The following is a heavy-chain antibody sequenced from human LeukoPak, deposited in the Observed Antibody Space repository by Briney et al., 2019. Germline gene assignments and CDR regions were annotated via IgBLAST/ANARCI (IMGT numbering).Heavy chain of an antibody. Sequence: PGGSLRLSCSASGFTFSSLAMHWVRQAPGKGLEYVSGISPNGGSTNYADSVKARFSISRDNSKSTLYLQMSSLRPEDTAVYYCVNQISGWVYWGQGTLVTVSS. CDR3: VNQISGWVY. D-gene: IGHD6-19*01. CDR1: GFTFSSLA. CDR2: ISPNGGST. V-gene: IGHV3-64D*06. J-gene: IGHJ4*02.